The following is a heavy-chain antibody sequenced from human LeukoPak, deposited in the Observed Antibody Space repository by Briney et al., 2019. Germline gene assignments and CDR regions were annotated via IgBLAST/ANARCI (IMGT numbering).Heavy chain of an antibody. Sequence: ASVKVSCKVSGYTLTELSMHWVRQAPGKGLEWMGGFDPEDGETIYAQKFQGRVTMTEDTSTDTAYMELSSLRSEGTAVYYCATAVTLGWQDGDIDYWGQGTLVTVSS. CDR2: FDPEDGET. D-gene: IGHD3-10*01. V-gene: IGHV1-24*01. CDR3: ATAVTLGWQDGDIDY. CDR1: GYTLTELS. J-gene: IGHJ4*02.